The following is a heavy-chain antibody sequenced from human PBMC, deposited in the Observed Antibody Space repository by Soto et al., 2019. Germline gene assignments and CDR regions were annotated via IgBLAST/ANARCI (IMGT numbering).Heavy chain of an antibody. CDR1: GGSISTYY. D-gene: IGHD2-15*01. CDR2: VYRSGST. J-gene: IGHJ5*02. CDR3: ARDLKEYCSDGKCNWFDP. V-gene: IGHV4-59*01. Sequence: SETLSLTCTVSGGSISTYYWSWIRQTPGKGLEWIGYVYRSGSTDYSPSLQSRVTISFDASKNQISLQVRSATAADAAVYYCARDLKEYCSDGKCNWFDPWGQGTLVTVSS.